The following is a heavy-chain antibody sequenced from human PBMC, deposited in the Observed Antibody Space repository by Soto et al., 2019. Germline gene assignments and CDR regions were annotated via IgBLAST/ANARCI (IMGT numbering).Heavy chain of an antibody. Sequence: GGSLRLSCAASGFTISNSYMTWVRQAPGKGLEWVSVIYTGGSAYYADSVKGRSTISRDASKNTLYLQVNSLRAADTAVYYCARATRYFGSFDYWGQGILVTVSS. CDR1: GFTISNSY. D-gene: IGHD2-2*01. CDR3: ARATRYFGSFDY. V-gene: IGHV3-53*01. J-gene: IGHJ4*02. CDR2: IYTGGSA.